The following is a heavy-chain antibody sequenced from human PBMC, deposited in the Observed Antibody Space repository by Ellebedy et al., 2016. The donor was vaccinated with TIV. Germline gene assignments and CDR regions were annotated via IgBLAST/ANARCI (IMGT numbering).Heavy chain of an antibody. Sequence: GGSLRLSCAASEFSFRSYWMTWVRQAPGKGLEWVASIRQDGDEKYYVDSVKGRFTISRDNAKRSLFLQMDSLEAEDTAVYYCARRGSYGDYAVQINNWFDRWGQGTLVTVYS. V-gene: IGHV3-7*03. J-gene: IGHJ5*02. CDR1: EFSFRSYW. D-gene: IGHD4-17*01. CDR3: ARRGSYGDYAVQINNWFDR. CDR2: IRQDGDEK.